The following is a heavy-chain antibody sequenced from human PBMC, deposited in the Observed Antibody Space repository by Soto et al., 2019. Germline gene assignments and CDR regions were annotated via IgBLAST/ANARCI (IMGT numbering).Heavy chain of an antibody. CDR3: GRVSEVGGNWFGS. V-gene: IGHV1-2*07. D-gene: IGHD1-26*01. Sequence: ASVKVSCKASGYTFTAYYIHWVRQAPGQGLECMCWIKPNSGDTGYTHKFQGRVTITRDTTISTAYMHLSSLRSXHKDIYYCGRVSEVGGNWFGSGRQETLVTVSS. CDR1: GYTFTAYY. J-gene: IGHJ5*01. CDR2: IKPNSGDT.